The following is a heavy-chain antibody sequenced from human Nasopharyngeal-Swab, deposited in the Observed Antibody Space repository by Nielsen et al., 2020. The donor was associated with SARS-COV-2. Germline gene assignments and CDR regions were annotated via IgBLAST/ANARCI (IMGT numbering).Heavy chain of an antibody. J-gene: IGHJ4*02. D-gene: IGHD5-18*01. V-gene: IGHV3-23*01. CDR3: ARVEDSYGNDY. CDR2: ISGSGGSI. CDR1: GFTFSSYA. Sequence: GESLKISCAASGFTFSSYAMSWVRQAPGKGLEWVSAISGSGGSIYYADSVKGRFTISRDNAKNSLYLQMNSLRAEDTAVYYCARVEDSYGNDYWGQGTLVTVSS.